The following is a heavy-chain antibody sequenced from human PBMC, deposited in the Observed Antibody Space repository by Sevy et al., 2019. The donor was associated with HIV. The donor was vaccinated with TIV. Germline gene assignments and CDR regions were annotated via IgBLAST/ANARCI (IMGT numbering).Heavy chain of an antibody. CDR3: ARVGGWEVGSLDNWFDP. Sequence: GGSLRLSCAASGFTFSSYAVNWVRQAPEKGLEWVSLIGGSGETTYYADSVRGRFTISSDNSKNTVYLQMNSLRAEDTAIYYCARVGGWEVGSLDNWFDPWGQRTLVTVSS. CDR1: GFTFSSYA. V-gene: IGHV3-23*01. CDR2: IGGSGETT. D-gene: IGHD1-26*01. J-gene: IGHJ5*02.